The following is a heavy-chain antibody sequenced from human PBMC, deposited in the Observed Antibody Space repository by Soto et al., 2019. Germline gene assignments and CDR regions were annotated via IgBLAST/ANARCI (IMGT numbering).Heavy chain of an antibody. CDR3: AGGGSGYTWFNEF. V-gene: IGHV1-69*01. CDR2: IIPDFLTA. J-gene: IGHJ4*02. Sequence: QEQLVQSGAEVKKPGSSVKVSCKASGGLFSSYPIIWVRQVSGQGLDWMGGIIPDFLTAYYTQRFQGRVTFTADESTNTAYMELSSLRSEDTAIYYRAGGGSGYTWFNEFGGQGTLVTVS. D-gene: IGHD3-22*01. CDR1: GGLFSSYP.